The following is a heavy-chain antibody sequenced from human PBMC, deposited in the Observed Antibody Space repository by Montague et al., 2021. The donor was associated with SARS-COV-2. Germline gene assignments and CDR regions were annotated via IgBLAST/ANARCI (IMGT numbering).Heavy chain of an antibody. CDR3: VRADRREPGAPHGYYYEGMDL. J-gene: IGHJ6*02. CDR1: GGSFSGYY. V-gene: IGHV4-34*01. CDR2: ISHSGST. Sequence: SETLSLTCAVYGGSFSGYYWSWIRQPPGPGLEWIGEISHSGSTNYNPSLKSRVTISIDTSTNQFSLKLRSVTAADTAVYFCVRADRREPGAPHGYYYEGMDLWGQGTTVTVSS.